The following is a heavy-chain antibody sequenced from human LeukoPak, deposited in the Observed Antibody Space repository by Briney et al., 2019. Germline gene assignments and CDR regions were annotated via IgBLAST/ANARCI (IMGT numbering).Heavy chain of an antibody. CDR3: STDPRLLMY. J-gene: IGHJ4*01. CDR1: GFTFSSYG. D-gene: IGHD2-8*01. Sequence: PGGSLRLSCAASGFTFSSYGMSWVRQAPGKGLEWLAYISGSGSDIYFADSVKGRFTISRDNAKNSLYLQMNSLRPEDTALYYCSTDPRLLMYWGHGTLVTVSS. CDR2: ISGSGSDI. V-gene: IGHV3-21*05.